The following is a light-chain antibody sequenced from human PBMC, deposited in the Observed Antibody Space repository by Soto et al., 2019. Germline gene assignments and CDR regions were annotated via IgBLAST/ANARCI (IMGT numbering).Light chain of an antibody. CDR1: QSILHSPNNKDA. V-gene: IGKV4-1*01. Sequence: DIVMTQSPDSLAVSLGERATINCKSSQSILHSPNNKDALTWYQQKPGQPPKLLINWASTRESGVPDRFSGAGSGTDFTLTISSLQAEDVAVYYCHQYNKWPRTFGRGTKVEI. CDR2: WAS. CDR3: HQYNKWPRT. J-gene: IGKJ1*01.